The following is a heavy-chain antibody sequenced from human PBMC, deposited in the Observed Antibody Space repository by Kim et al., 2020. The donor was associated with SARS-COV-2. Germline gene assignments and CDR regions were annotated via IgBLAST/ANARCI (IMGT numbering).Heavy chain of an antibody. D-gene: IGHD2-15*01. Sequence: GGSLRLSCAASGFTFSSYGMHWVRQAPGKGLEWVAVIWYDGSNKYYADSVKGRFTISRDNSKNTLYLQMNSLRAEDTAVYYCARGAPVSSDLPYYFDYWGQGTLVTVSS. CDR2: IWYDGSNK. CDR1: GFTFSSYG. V-gene: IGHV3-33*01. J-gene: IGHJ4*02. CDR3: ARGAPVSSDLPYYFDY.